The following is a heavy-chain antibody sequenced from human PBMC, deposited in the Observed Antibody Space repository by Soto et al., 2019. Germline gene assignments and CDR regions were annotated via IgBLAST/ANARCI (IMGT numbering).Heavy chain of an antibody. V-gene: IGHV3-30*18. Sequence: QVQLVESGGGVVQPGRSLRLSCAASGFIFSRHGMHWVRQAPGKGLEWVAVISYDGSNKYYADSVKGRFTISRDKSKNTLYLQMNSLRAEDTAVYYCAKDPADQCSTISCFPRFFDYWGQGTLVTVSS. CDR2: ISYDGSNK. D-gene: IGHD2-2*01. CDR3: AKDPADQCSTISCFPRFFDY. CDR1: GFIFSRHG. J-gene: IGHJ4*02.